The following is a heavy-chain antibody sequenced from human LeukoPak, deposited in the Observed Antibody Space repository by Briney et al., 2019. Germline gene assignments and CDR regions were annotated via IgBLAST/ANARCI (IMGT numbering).Heavy chain of an antibody. J-gene: IGHJ3*02. CDR2: IYYSGST. V-gene: IGHV4-39*07. CDR3: ASSWLFAFDI. D-gene: IGHD3-22*01. Sequence: SETLSLTCTVSGGSISSSSYYWGWIRQPPGKGLEWIGSIYYSGSTYYNPSLKSRVTISVDTSKNQFSLKLSSVTAADTAVYYCASSWLFAFDIWGQGTMVTVSS. CDR1: GGSISSSSYY.